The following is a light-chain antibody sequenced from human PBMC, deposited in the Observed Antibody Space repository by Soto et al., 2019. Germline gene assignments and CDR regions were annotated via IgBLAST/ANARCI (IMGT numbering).Light chain of an antibody. J-gene: IGKJ1*01. CDR1: QSVSSIY. V-gene: IGKV3-20*01. Sequence: EIVLTQSPGTLSLSPGERATLSLMASQSVSSIYLAWYQQKPGQAPRLLIYGASSRATGIPDRFSGSGSGTDFTLTISRLEPEDFAVYYCQQYGSSPWTFGQGTKVDI. CDR2: GAS. CDR3: QQYGSSPWT.